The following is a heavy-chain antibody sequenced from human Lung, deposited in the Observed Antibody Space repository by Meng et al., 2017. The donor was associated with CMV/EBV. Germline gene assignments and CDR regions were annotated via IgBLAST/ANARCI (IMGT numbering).Heavy chain of an antibody. V-gene: IGHV3-11*01. CDR1: GFVFSDSY. CDR2: ISNSGINI. CDR3: ARDDYTDYFDY. D-gene: IGHD4-11*01. J-gene: IGHJ4*02. Sequence: SCAASGFVFSDSYMSWIRQAPGKGLEWVSHISNSGINIYYADSVKGRFTISRDNAKNLLYLQMSSLRAEDTAVYCCARDDYTDYFDYWGQGTLVTVSS.